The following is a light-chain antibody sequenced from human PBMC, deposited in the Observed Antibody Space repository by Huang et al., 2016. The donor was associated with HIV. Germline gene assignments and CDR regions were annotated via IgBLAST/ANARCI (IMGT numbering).Light chain of an antibody. CDR1: QIINKY. CDR2: GAS. J-gene: IGKJ2*01. CDR3: QQSYNIPRT. Sequence: DIQMTQAPSSLSAAVGDRVIITCRASQIINKYLNWYQQMPGRAPKLLISGASSLQGGVSSRFSGSGSGTDFTLTIRDLQPEDTETYHCQQSYNIPRTFGQGTLLEI. V-gene: IGKV1-39*01.